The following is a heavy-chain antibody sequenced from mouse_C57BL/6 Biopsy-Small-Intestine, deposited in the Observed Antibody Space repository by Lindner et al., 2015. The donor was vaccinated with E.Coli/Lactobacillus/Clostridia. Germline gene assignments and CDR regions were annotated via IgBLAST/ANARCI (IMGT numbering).Heavy chain of an antibody. CDR3: ARVSPYDANAMDY. J-gene: IGHJ4*01. Sequence: EVQLQESGGGLVKPGGSLKLSCAASGFTFSSYAMSWVRQTPEKRLEWVATISDGGSYTYYPDNVKGRFTISRDNAKNNLYLQMSHLKSEDTAMYYCARVSPYDANAMDYWGSRNLSHRLL. D-gene: IGHD2-12*01. CDR2: ISDGGSYT. V-gene: IGHV5-4*01. CDR1: GFTFSSYA.